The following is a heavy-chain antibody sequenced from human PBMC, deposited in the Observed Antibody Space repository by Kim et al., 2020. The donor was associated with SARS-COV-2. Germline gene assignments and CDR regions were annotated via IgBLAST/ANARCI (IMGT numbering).Heavy chain of an antibody. CDR3: ARDSPLSFSGWYAYYFDY. Sequence: GGSLRLSCAASGFTFSSYAMHWVRQAPGKGLEWVAVISYDGSNKYYADSVKGRFTISRDNSKNTLYLQMNSLRAEDTAVYYCARDSPLSFSGWYAYYFDYWGQGTLVTVSS. CDR2: ISYDGSNK. CDR1: GFTFSSYA. D-gene: IGHD6-19*01. J-gene: IGHJ4*02. V-gene: IGHV3-30*04.